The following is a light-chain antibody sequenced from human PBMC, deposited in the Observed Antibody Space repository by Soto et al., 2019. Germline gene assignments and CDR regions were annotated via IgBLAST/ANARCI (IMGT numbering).Light chain of an antibody. CDR3: CSYAGSQTWV. CDR2: EAT. V-gene: IGLV2-23*01. J-gene: IGLJ3*02. Sequence: QSVLTQPASVSGSPGQSVTISCTGTSSDVGNYNHVSWYQQHPGKAPKLMIYEATQRPSGVSNRFSASKSGNTASLTISGLQAEDESDYYCCSYAGSQTWVFGGGTKVTVL. CDR1: SSDVGNYNH.